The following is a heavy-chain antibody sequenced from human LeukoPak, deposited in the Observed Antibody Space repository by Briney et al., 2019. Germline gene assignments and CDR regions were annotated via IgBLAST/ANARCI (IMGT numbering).Heavy chain of an antibody. CDR1: GGSISSGGYY. Sequence: PSETLSLTCTVSGGSISSGGYYWSWIRQHPGKGLEWIGYIYYSGSTYYNPSLKSRVTISVDTSKNQFSLKLSSVTAADTAVYYCARVAGNGDYDWFDPWGQGTLVTVSS. V-gene: IGHV4-31*03. CDR3: ARVAGNGDYDWFDP. CDR2: IYYSGST. J-gene: IGHJ5*02. D-gene: IGHD4-17*01.